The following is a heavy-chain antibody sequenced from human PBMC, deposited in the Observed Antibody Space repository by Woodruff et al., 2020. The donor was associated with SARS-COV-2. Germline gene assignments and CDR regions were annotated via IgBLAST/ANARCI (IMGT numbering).Heavy chain of an antibody. V-gene: IGHV4-59*01. D-gene: IGHD6-19*01. CDR3: ARDRLEAVAGTLLPDYYYYMDV. CDR2: IYYSGST. Sequence: EWIGYIYYSGSTNYNPSLKSRVTISVDTSKNQFSLKLSSVTAADTAVYYCARDRLEAVAGTLLPDYYYYMDVWGKGT. J-gene: IGHJ6*03.